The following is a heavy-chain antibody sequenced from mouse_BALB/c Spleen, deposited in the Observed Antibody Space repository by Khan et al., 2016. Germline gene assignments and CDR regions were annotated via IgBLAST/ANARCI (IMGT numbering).Heavy chain of an antibody. V-gene: IGHV5-17*02. CDR1: GFTFSSFG. Sequence: EVELVESGGGLVQPGGSRKLSCAASGFTFSSFGMHWVRQAPEKGLAWVAYISSGSSTIYYADTVKGRFTISRDNPKNTLFLQMTSLRSEDTAMYYCARYGYFDYWGQGTTLTVSS. CDR2: ISSGSSTI. D-gene: IGHD1-1*01. CDR3: ARYGYFDY. J-gene: IGHJ2*01.